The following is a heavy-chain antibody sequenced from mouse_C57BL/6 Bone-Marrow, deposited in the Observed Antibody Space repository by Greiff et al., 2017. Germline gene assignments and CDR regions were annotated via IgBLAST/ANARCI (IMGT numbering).Heavy chain of an antibody. D-gene: IGHD2-4*01. J-gene: IGHJ2*01. Sequence: VQLQQSGAELVRPGASVKLSCKASGYTFTDYYINWVKQRPGQGLEWIARIYPGSGNTYYNEKFKGKATLTAEKSSSTAYMQLSSLTSEDSAVYFCASRGLRGFDYWGQGTTLTVSS. CDR3: ASRGLRGFDY. CDR2: IYPGSGNT. CDR1: GYTFTDYY. V-gene: IGHV1-76*01.